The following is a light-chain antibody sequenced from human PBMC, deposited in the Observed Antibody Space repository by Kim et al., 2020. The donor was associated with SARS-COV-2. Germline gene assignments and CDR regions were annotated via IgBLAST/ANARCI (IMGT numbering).Light chain of an antibody. J-gene: IGLJ2*01. CDR1: SSDVGSYNL. Sequence: LTQPASVSGSPGQSITISCTGTSSDVGSYNLVSWYQQHPGKAPKFMIYEGSKRPSGVSNRFSGSKSGNTASLTISGLQAEDEADYYCCSYAGSSWVFGGGTQLTVL. CDR2: EGS. V-gene: IGLV2-23*01. CDR3: CSYAGSSWV.